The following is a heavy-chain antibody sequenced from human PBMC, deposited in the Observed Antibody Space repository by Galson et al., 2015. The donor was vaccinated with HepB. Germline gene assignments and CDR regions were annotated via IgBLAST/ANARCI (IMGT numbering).Heavy chain of an antibody. V-gene: IGHV3-30-3*01. CDR1: GFTFSSYA. D-gene: IGHD3-22*01. J-gene: IGHJ4*02. CDR2: ISYDGSNK. CDR3: ARGYYYDSSGPLDY. Sequence: SLRLSCAASGFTFSSYAMHWVRQAPGKGLEWVAVISYDGSNKYYADSVKGRFTISRDNSKNTLYLQMNSLRAEDTAVYYCARGYYYDSSGPLDYWGQGTLVTVSS.